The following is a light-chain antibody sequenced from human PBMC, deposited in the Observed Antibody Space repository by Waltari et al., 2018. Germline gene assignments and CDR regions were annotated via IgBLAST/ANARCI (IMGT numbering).Light chain of an antibody. CDR2: GDT. V-gene: IGLV1-40*01. CDR3: QSYDRSLSASI. J-gene: IGLJ2*01. Sequence: QSVLTQPPSVSGAPGQRGAISCTGSSPNLGATWGLNGYQHLPGTPPKLLIFGDTSRPSGVPDRFSGSKSGTSASLAITGLQAEDEADYYCQSYDRSLSASIFGGGTKLIVL. CDR1: SPNLGATWG.